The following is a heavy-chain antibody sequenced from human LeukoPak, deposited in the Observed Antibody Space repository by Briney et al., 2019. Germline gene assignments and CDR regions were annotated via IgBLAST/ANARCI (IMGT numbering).Heavy chain of an antibody. J-gene: IGHJ4*02. CDR2: IYYSGST. Sequence: SSETLSLTCTVSGGSISSSSYYWGWIRQPPGKGLEWIGSIYYSGSTYYNPSLKSRVTISVDTSKNQFSLKLSSVTAADTAVYYCARHGSRVGAHDYWGQGTLVTVSS. V-gene: IGHV4-39*01. D-gene: IGHD1-26*01. CDR1: GGSISSSSYY. CDR3: ARHGSRVGAHDY.